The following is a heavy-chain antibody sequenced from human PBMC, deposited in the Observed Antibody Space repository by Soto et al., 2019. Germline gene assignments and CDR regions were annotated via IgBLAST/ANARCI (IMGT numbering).Heavy chain of an antibody. D-gene: IGHD2-15*01. J-gene: IGHJ6*02. V-gene: IGHV1-69*13. CDR1: GGTFSSYA. Sequence: SVKVSCKASGGTFSSYAISWVRQAPGQGLEWMGGIIPIFGTANYAQKFQGRVTITADESTSTAYMELSSLRSEDTAVYYCASGYCSGGSCYYYYGMDVWGQGTTVTVSS. CDR2: IIPIFGTA. CDR3: ASGYCSGGSCYYYYGMDV.